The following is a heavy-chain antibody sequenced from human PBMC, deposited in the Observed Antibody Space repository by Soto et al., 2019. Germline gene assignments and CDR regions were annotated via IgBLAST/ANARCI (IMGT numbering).Heavy chain of an antibody. CDR2: ISGTASRT. V-gene: IGHV3-23*01. J-gene: IGHJ4*02. CDR1: GFTPTTTP. D-gene: IGHD3-9*01. CDR3: ATSFRYFDN. Sequence: GGSLRLSCAGSGFTPTTTPLSWVRQPPGKGLEWVTTISGTASRTYYVDSVKGRFFISRDNSKNTVTLQMNNLTVGDTAVYYCATSFRYFDNWGQGTRVTVSS.